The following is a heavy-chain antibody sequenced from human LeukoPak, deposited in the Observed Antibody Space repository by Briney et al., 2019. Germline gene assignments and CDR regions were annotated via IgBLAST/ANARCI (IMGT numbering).Heavy chain of an antibody. CDR2: ISGSGGNT. CDR3: AKDGDILTGSGIDY. D-gene: IGHD3-9*01. Sequence: PGGSLRLSCVASEFTFNNYAMAWVRQGPGKGLEWVSSISGSGGNTYYADSVKGRFTISRDNSKNTLYLQMNSLRAEDTAVYYCAKDGDILTGSGIDYWGQGTLVTVSS. J-gene: IGHJ4*02. V-gene: IGHV3-23*01. CDR1: EFTFNNYA.